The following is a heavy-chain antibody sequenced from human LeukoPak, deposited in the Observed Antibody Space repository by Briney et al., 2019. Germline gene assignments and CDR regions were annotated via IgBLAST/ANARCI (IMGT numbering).Heavy chain of an antibody. Sequence: SGTLSLTCTVSGGSISSSSYYWGWIRQPPGKGLEWIGSIYYSGSTYYNPSLKSRVTISVDTSKNQFSLKLSSVTAADTAVYYCARQMGATITFADYWGQGTLVTVSS. CDR3: ARQMGATITFADY. CDR2: IYYSGST. V-gene: IGHV4-39*01. D-gene: IGHD1-26*01. J-gene: IGHJ4*02. CDR1: GGSISSSSYY.